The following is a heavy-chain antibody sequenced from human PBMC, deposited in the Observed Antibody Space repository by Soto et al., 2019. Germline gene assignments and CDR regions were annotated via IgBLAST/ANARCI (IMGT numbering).Heavy chain of an antibody. V-gene: IGHV5-51*01. Sequence: HGESLKISCKGSGYSFTSYWIGWVRQMPGKGLEWMGIIYPGDSDTRYSPSFQGQVTISADKSISTAYLQWSSLKASDTAMYYCARTFPHSTVYYGMDVWGQGTTVTVSS. J-gene: IGHJ6*02. CDR3: ARTFPHSTVYYGMDV. CDR1: GYSFTSYW. CDR2: IYPGDSDT. D-gene: IGHD4-17*01.